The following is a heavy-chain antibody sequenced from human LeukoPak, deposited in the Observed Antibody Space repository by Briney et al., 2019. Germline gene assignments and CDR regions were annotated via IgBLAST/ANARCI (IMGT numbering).Heavy chain of an antibody. D-gene: IGHD6-19*01. Sequence: ASVKVSCKASGYTFGTYWMHWVRQAPGQGLEWMAIINPSGDFTSYAQKFQGRVTVTGDMSTRTVYMELSNLRSEDTAVYYCARDRSRKWEVLSGWWFDPWGQGTLVTVSS. J-gene: IGHJ5*02. CDR2: INPSGDFT. CDR3: ARDRSRKWEVLSGWWFDP. V-gene: IGHV1-46*01. CDR1: GYTFGTYW.